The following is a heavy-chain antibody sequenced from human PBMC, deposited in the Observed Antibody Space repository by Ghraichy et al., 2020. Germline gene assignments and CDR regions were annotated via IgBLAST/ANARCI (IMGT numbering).Heavy chain of an antibody. J-gene: IGHJ4*02. CDR1: GGSISSSSYY. V-gene: IGHV4-39*01. Sequence: SQTLSLTCTVSGGSISSSSYYWGWIRQPPGKGLEWIGTIYYSGSTYYNPSLKNRVTISVDTSKNQFSLKLSSVTAADTAVYYCATFVAGIGYINYWGQGTLVTVSS. CDR3: ATFVAGIGYINY. CDR2: IYYSGST. D-gene: IGHD6-19*01.